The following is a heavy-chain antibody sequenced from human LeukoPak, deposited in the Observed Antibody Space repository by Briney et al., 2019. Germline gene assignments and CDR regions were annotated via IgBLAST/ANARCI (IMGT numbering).Heavy chain of an antibody. V-gene: IGHV1-8*03. CDR1: GYTFTSYD. CDR3: ARVANDFWSGYYSYYFDY. CDR2: MNPDSGNT. D-gene: IGHD3-3*01. Sequence: ASVKVSCKASGYTFTSYDINWVRQATGQGLEWMGWMNPDSGNTGYAQKFQGRVTITRNTSISTAYMELSSLRSEDTAVYYCARVANDFWSGYYSYYFDYWGQGTLVTVSS. J-gene: IGHJ4*02.